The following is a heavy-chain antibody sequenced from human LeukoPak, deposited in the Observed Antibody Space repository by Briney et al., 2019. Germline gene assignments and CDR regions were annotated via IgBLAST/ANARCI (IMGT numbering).Heavy chain of an antibody. Sequence: PGGSLRLSCAASGFTFSSYAMSWVRQAPGKGLEGVSAISGSGGSTYYADSVKGRFTISRDNSKNTLYLQMNSLRAEDTAVYYCAKDGSDGGHYFDYWGQGTLVTVSS. CDR2: ISGSGGST. CDR3: AKDGSDGGHYFDY. J-gene: IGHJ4*02. CDR1: GFTFSSYA. D-gene: IGHD4-23*01. V-gene: IGHV3-23*01.